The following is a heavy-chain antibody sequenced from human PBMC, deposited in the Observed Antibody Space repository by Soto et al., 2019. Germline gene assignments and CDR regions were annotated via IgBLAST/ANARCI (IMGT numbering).Heavy chain of an antibody. Sequence: QVQLVQSGAEVKKPGSSVKVSCKASGGTFSSYAISWVRQAPGQGLEWMGGIIPIFGTANYAQKFQGRVTITADESTSPAYMELSSLRSEDTAVYYCARGRYSSGWYWYFDLWGRGTLVTVSS. CDR2: IIPIFGTA. V-gene: IGHV1-69*01. J-gene: IGHJ2*01. D-gene: IGHD6-19*01. CDR1: GGTFSSYA. CDR3: ARGRYSSGWYWYFDL.